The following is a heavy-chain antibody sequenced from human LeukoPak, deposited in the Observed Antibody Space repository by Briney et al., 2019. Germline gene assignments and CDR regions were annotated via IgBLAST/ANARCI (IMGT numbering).Heavy chain of an antibody. CDR2: ISSSSSTI. CDR1: GFTFSSYS. D-gene: IGHD1-1*01. V-gene: IGHV3-48*04. CDR3: MAYNWNVERDIDF. Sequence: GGSLRLSCAASGFTFSSYSMNWVRQAPGKGLEWVSYISSSSSTIYYADSVKGRFTISRDNAKNSLYLQMSSLRAEDTAVYYCMAYNWNVERDIDFWGQGTLVTVSS. J-gene: IGHJ4*02.